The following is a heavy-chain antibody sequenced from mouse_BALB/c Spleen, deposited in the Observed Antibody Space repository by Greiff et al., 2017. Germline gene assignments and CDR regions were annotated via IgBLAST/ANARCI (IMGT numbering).Heavy chain of an antibody. CDR3: ARVPITTGAMDY. CDR2: ISSGGSYT. J-gene: IGHJ4*01. V-gene: IGHV5-9-4*01. D-gene: IGHD1-1*01. CDR1: GFTFSSYA. Sequence: DVKLVESGGGLVKPGGSLKLSCAASGFTFSSYAMSWVRQSPEKRLEWVAEISSGGSYTYYPDTVTGRFTISRDNAKNTLYLEMSSLRSEDTAMYYCARVPITTGAMDYWGQGTSVTVSS.